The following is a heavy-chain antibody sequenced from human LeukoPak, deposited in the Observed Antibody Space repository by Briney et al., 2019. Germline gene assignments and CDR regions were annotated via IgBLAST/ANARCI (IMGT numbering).Heavy chain of an antibody. V-gene: IGHV3-33*01. D-gene: IGHD3-9*01. J-gene: IGHJ4*02. Sequence: PGGSLRLSCAASGFTFSNYDMHWVRQAPGKGLEWVAVIWYDGSNKYYADSVKRRFTISSDNSKNTLYLKMNSLRAEDTAVYYCARTHHYDILTGEPPIDYWGQGTLVTVSS. CDR2: IWYDGSNK. CDR3: ARTHHYDILTGEPPIDY. CDR1: GFTFSNYD.